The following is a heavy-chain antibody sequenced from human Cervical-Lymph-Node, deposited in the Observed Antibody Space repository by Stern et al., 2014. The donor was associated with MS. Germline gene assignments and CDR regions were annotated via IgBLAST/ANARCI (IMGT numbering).Heavy chain of an antibody. V-gene: IGHV4-30-4*01. CDR3: ARGSDTYFSDSGIYSPAGLDF. Sequence: QVQLQESGPGLVKPSQTLSLTCSVSGGSTSNGDYFWSWVRQPPGEGLEWIGYIYYSGGTYYNPSLKSRVVISVDTSRNQFSLRLSSVTAADTAVYYCARGSDTYFSDSGIYSPAGLDFWGQGTLVTVSS. CDR1: GGSTSNGDYF. J-gene: IGHJ4*02. CDR2: IYYSGGT. D-gene: IGHD3-10*01.